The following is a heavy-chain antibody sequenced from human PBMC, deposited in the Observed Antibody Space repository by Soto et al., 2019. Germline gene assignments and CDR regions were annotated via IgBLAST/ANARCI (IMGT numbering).Heavy chain of an antibody. J-gene: IGHJ4*02. CDR2: TYYRSKWYI. CDR3: ARTKGYLDY. CDR1: GDSVSSNSVA. Sequence: SQTLSLTCAISGDSVSSNSVAWNLIRQSPSRGLEWLGRTYYRSKWYIEYAVSLKSRITINPDTSKNQFSLQLNSVTPEDTAVYYCARTKGYLDYWGQGTLVTVSS. V-gene: IGHV6-1*01.